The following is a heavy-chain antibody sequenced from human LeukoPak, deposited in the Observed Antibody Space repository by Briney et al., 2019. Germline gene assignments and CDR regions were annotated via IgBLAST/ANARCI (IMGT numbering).Heavy chain of an antibody. V-gene: IGHV1-8*02. Sequence: ASVKVSCKASGYTFTSYGISWVRQAPGQGLEWMGWMIPNSGNTGFAQKFQGRVTMTRNTSISTVYMELSSLRSEDTAVYYCARADYEHFDSWGQGTLVTVSS. J-gene: IGHJ4*02. CDR2: MIPNSGNT. D-gene: IGHD4-17*01. CDR1: GYTFTSYG. CDR3: ARADYEHFDS.